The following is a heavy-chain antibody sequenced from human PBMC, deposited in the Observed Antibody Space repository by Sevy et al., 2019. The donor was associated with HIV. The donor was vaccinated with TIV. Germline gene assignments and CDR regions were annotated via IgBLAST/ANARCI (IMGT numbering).Heavy chain of an antibody. V-gene: IGHV3-23*01. Sequence: GGSLRLSCAASGFTFSTYGMSWVRQAPGKGLEWVSTISGSGGSTYYADSVKGRFTISRDNSKNTLFLQMNSLTDDDTAVYYCTMRDGDYWGQGTLVTVSS. CDR1: GFTFSTYG. J-gene: IGHJ4*02. CDR2: ISGSGGST. CDR3: TMRDGDY.